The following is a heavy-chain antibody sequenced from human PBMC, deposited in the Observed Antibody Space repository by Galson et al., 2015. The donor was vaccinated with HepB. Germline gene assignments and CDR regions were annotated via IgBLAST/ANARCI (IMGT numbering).Heavy chain of an antibody. CDR3: ARHSDGGNYYHLAFDI. Sequence: VTLSLTCAVYGGSITSGTHYWGWIRQPPGKGLEWIGSIYYSGTPYYNPSPKSRVTVSVDTSKNHFSLKVSSVTAADTAVYYCARHSDGGNYYHLAFDIWGPGTMVTVSS. CDR2: IYYSGTP. V-gene: IGHV4-39*01. D-gene: IGHD1-26*01. CDR1: GGSITSGTHY. J-gene: IGHJ3*02.